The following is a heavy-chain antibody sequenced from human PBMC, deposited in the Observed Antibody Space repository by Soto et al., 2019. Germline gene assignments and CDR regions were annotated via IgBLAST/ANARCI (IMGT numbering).Heavy chain of an antibody. D-gene: IGHD4-17*01. CDR3: ARGDYGAPPDY. Sequence: QVQLVQSGVEVQRPGASVKVSCKASGYTFTIYGIHWVRQAPGQGLEWMGWISGYNGNTNYAQKFQGRVTMTTDTSTTTAYMEVRSLTSDDTAVYYCARGDYGAPPDYWGQGTPVTVSS. V-gene: IGHV1-18*01. CDR2: ISGYNGNT. CDR1: GYTFTIYG. J-gene: IGHJ4*02.